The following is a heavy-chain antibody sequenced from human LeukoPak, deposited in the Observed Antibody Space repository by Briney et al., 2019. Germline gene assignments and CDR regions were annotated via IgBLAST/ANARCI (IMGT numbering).Heavy chain of an antibody. J-gene: IGHJ5*02. CDR3: ARGHNSSRCFDWYPRDWFDP. Sequence: GGSLRLSCAASGFTFSSYVMHWVRQAPGKGLEWVAVISYDGSNKYYADSVKGRFTISRDNSKNTLYLLMNSLRAEDTAVYYCARGHNSSRCFDWYPRDWFDPWGQGTLVTVSS. V-gene: IGHV3-30*03. CDR1: GFTFSSYV. CDR2: ISYDGSNK. D-gene: IGHD3-9*01.